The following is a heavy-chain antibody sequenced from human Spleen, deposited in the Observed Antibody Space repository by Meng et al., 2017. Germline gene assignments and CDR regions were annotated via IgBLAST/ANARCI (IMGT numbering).Heavy chain of an antibody. CDR2: IYPDGTT. CDR1: AFTVSSDY. CDR3: AAETFVRGIIVGLDV. D-gene: IGHD3-10*01. J-gene: IGHJ6*02. Sequence: GESLKISCAATAFTVSSDYMNWVRQAPGKGLECVSVIYPDGTTYYADSVKGRFTISTDNSKNTLYLQMNSLRAEDTAVYYCAAETFVRGIIVGLDVWGQGTTVTVSS. V-gene: IGHV3-66*02.